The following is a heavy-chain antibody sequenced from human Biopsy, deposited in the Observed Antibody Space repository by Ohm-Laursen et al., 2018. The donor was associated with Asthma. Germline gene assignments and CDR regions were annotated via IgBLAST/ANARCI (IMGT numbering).Heavy chain of an antibody. CDR3: ARKAGSCISRTCYSLDF. CDR2: INFVFGTT. J-gene: IGHJ4*02. CDR1: GGTFNTYV. D-gene: IGHD2-2*01. V-gene: IGHV1-69*01. Sequence: SSVKVSCKSLGGTFNTYVIGWARQAPGEGLEWIGGINFVFGTTTYPQKFQDRVTITADDSTSTVYMELSSLRSEDTAVYYCARKAGSCISRTCYSLDFWGQGTLVTVSS.